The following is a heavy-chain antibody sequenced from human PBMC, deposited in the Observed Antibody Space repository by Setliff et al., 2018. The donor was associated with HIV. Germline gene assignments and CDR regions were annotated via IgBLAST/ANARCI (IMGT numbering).Heavy chain of an antibody. V-gene: IGHV1-45*02. CDR2: ITPYNANT. CDR3: ASGRGDGYNYFAFDI. D-gene: IGHD5-12*01. CDR1: GYPFTYRS. J-gene: IGHJ3*02. Sequence: SVKVSCKASGYPFTYRSLHWVRQAPGQALEWMGWITPYNANTNYAQKFQDKVTMTSDRSMSTAYMDLSSLRSEDTAMYYCASGRGDGYNYFAFDIWGQGTVVTVSS.